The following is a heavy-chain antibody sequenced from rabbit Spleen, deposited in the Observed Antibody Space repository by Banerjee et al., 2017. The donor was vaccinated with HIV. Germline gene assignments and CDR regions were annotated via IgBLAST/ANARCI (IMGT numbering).Heavy chain of an antibody. CDR1: GFDFSRYG. CDR2: IDPVFGST. Sequence: QEQLVETGGGLVQPGGSLTLSCKASGFDFSRYGMSWVRQAPGKGLEWIGYIDPVFGSTYYASWVNGRFSISRENTQNTVSLQMNSLTAADTATYFCARDGDRYGGSVSLWGQGTLVTVS. J-gene: IGHJ3*01. CDR3: ARDGDRYGGSVSL. V-gene: IGHV1S47*01. D-gene: IGHD4-2*01.